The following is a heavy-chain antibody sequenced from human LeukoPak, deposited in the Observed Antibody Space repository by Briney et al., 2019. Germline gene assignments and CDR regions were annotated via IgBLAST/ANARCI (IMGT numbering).Heavy chain of an antibody. Sequence: PSETLSLTCTVSGGSIGSYYWSWIRQPAGKGLEWIGHIYTSGSTNYNPSLKSRVTMSVDTSKNQFSVKLSSVTAADTAVYYCARGVPLVRGVIPYNWFNPWGQGTLVIVSS. CDR3: ARGVPLVRGVIPYNWFNP. CDR1: GGSIGSYY. CDR2: IYTSGST. J-gene: IGHJ5*02. D-gene: IGHD3-10*01. V-gene: IGHV4-4*07.